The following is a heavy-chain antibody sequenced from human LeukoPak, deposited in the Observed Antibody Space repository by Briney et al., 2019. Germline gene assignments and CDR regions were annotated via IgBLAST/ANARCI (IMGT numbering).Heavy chain of an antibody. J-gene: IGHJ3*02. D-gene: IGHD1-14*01. CDR3: ARSEVRYGDVFDI. CDR2: INPSGGST. CDR1: GYTFTSYF. V-gene: IGHV1-46*01. Sequence: ASVKVSCMASGYTFTSYFMHWVRQAPGQGLEWMGIINPSGGSTSYAQKFQGRVTMTRDTSTSTIYMEMSSLRSEDTAVFYCARSEVRYGDVFDIWGQGTMVSVSS.